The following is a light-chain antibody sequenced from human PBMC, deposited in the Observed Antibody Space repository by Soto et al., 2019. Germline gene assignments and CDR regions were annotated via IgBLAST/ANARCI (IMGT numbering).Light chain of an antibody. V-gene: IGLV7-46*01. CDR3: FFSYNGPRGV. CDR1: TGPVTSGHY. J-gene: IGLJ1*01. Sequence: QAVVTQETSLTVSPGGTVTLTCGSSTGPVTSGHYPYWFQQKPGQASRTLIFDTNNKHSWTPARFSGFLLGDKAALTLSGAQPEDEAEYYCFFSYNGPRGVFGPGTKLTVL. CDR2: DTN.